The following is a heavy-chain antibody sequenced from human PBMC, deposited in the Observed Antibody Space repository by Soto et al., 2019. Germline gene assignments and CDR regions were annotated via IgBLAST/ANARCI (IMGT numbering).Heavy chain of an antibody. CDR3: AREGDGYNSVSYYDYGMDV. Sequence: QVQLVQSGAEVKKPGSSVNVSCKASGGTFSSYAISWVRQAPGQGLEWMGGIIPIFGTANYAQKFQGRVTITEDKSTSTGYMELSSLRSEDTAVYYCAREGDGYNSVSYYDYGMDVWGQGTTVTVTS. J-gene: IGHJ6*02. D-gene: IGHD5-12*01. CDR2: IIPIFGTA. CDR1: GGTFSSYA. V-gene: IGHV1-69*06.